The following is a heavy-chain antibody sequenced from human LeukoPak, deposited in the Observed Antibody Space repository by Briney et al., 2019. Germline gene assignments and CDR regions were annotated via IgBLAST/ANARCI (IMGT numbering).Heavy chain of an antibody. Sequence: ASVKVSCKASGYTFSGNYLHWVRQAPGQGLEWMGWINPNSGGTNYVQNFQDRVTMTRDTSITTAYMELSRLRSDDTAVYYCARDFGRYSGYDFDFWGQGTLVTVSS. CDR3: ARDFGRYSGYDFDF. CDR2: INPNSGGT. CDR1: GYTFSGNY. J-gene: IGHJ4*02. V-gene: IGHV1-2*02. D-gene: IGHD5-12*01.